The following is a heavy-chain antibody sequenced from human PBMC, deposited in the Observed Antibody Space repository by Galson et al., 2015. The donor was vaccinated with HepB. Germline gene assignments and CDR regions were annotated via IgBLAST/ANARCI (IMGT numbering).Heavy chain of an antibody. CDR3: ARDLVTMTRTFDY. J-gene: IGHJ4*02. CDR1: GFTFSSYA. Sequence: SLRLSCAASGFTFSSYAMHWVRQAPGKGLEWVAVISYDGSNKYYADSVKGRFTISRDNSKNTLYLQMNSLRAEDTAVYYCARDLVTMTRTFDYGGQGTLVPVSS. CDR2: ISYDGSNK. D-gene: IGHD3-22*01. V-gene: IGHV3-30-3*01.